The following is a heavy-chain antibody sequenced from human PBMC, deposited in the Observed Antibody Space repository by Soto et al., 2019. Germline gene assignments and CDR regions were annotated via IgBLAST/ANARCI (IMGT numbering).Heavy chain of an antibody. J-gene: IGHJ6*02. V-gene: IGHV1-2*02. CDR3: ARAVGGTDYAMDV. Sequence: AASVKVSCKASGYTFNGYYIHWVRQAPGQGLDWMGYINPNSGGTKYAQKFQGRVTMTSDTSISTAYMELSSLRSDDTAVYFCARAVGGTDYAMDVWGQGTTVTVSS. CDR2: INPNSGGT. D-gene: IGHD6-19*01. CDR1: GYTFNGYY.